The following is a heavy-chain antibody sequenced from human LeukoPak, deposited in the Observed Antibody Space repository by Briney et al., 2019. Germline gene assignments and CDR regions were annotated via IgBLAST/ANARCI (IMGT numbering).Heavy chain of an antibody. CDR3: VRDGGWNPFDN. D-gene: IGHD6-19*01. J-gene: IGHJ4*02. V-gene: IGHV3-48*03. CDR1: GFTFSSYE. Sequence: HSGGSLRLSCAASGFTFSSYEMNWVRQAPGKGLEWVSYISRSGSTIYSADSVKGRFTISRDNAKNSLDLQMNSLRAEDTAVYYCVRDGGWNPFDNWGQGTLVTVSS. CDR2: ISRSGSTI.